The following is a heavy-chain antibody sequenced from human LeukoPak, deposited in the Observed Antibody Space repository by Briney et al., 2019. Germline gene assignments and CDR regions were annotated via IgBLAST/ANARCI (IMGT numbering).Heavy chain of an antibody. D-gene: IGHD4-17*01. Sequence: PSETLSLTCAVYGGSFSGYYWSWIRQPPGKGLEWIGEINHSGSTNYNPPLKSRVTISVDTSKNQFSLKLSSVTAADTAVYYCARAVDSTLDYGDYVGYNWFDPWGQGTLVTVSS. V-gene: IGHV4-34*01. CDR3: ARAVDSTLDYGDYVGYNWFDP. CDR2: INHSGST. J-gene: IGHJ5*02. CDR1: GGSFSGYY.